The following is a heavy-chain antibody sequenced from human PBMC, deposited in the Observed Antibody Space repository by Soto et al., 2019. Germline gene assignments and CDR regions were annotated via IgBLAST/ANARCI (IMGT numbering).Heavy chain of an antibody. CDR1: GGTISSYY. J-gene: IGHJ3*02. Sequence: TSETLSLTCTVSGGTISSYYWSLIRQPAGKGLEWIGRIYTSGSTNYNPSLKSRVTMSVDTSKNQFSLKLSSVTAADTAVYYCAREGDSGWDVYAFDIWGQGIMFTVSS. D-gene: IGHD6-19*01. CDR2: IYTSGST. CDR3: AREGDSGWDVYAFDI. V-gene: IGHV4-4*07.